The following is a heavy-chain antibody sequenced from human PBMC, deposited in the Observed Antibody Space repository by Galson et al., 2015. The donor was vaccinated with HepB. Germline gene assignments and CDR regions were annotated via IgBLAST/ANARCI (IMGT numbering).Heavy chain of an antibody. Sequence: SLRLSCAASGFTFSDYYMSWVRQAPGKGLEWVSYISSSSSYTNYADSVKGRFTISRDNAKNSLYLQMNSLSAEDTDVYYCARRRLGAFDIWGQGTMVTVSS. CDR3: ARRRLGAFDI. D-gene: IGHD3-9*01. V-gene: IGHV3-11*06. CDR1: GFTFSDYY. CDR2: ISSSSSYT. J-gene: IGHJ3*02.